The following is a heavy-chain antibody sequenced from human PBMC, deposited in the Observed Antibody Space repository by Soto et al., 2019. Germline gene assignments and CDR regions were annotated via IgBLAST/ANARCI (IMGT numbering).Heavy chain of an antibody. Sequence: QVQLVESGGGVVQPGRSLRLSCAASGFTFSSYGMHWVRQAPGQGLEWVAVISYDGSNKYYADSVKGRFTISRDNSKNTLYRQMNSLRAEDTAVYYCAKDSYDDFWSGYYGYFDYWGQGTLVTVSS. D-gene: IGHD3-3*01. CDR1: GFTFSSYG. V-gene: IGHV3-30*18. CDR3: AKDSYDDFWSGYYGYFDY. J-gene: IGHJ4*02. CDR2: ISYDGSNK.